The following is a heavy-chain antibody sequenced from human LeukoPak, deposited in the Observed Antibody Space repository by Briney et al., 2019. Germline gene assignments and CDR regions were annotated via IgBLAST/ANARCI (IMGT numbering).Heavy chain of an antibody. CDR2: ISSSGSTI. CDR3: ARDFIAAANTVGDY. V-gene: IGHV3-11*04. Sequence: PGGSLRLSCAASVFTFSDYYMSWLRQAPGKGLEWVSYISSSGSTIYYADSVKGRFTISRDNAKNSLYLQMNSLRAEDTALYYCARDFIAAANTVGDYWGQGTLVTV. J-gene: IGHJ4*02. CDR1: VFTFSDYY. D-gene: IGHD6-13*01.